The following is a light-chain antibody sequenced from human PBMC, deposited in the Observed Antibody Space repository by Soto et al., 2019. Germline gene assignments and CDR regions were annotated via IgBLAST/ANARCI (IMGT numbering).Light chain of an antibody. V-gene: IGKV1-39*01. CDR2: AAS. CDR1: QSISSY. Sequence: DIQMTQSPSSLSASAGDRVTITCRASQSISSYLNWYQQRPGKAPKLLIYAASNLQSGVPSRFSGSGSGTDFTLTISSLQPEDFATYFCQQSSMTPFTFGPGTKLEIK. J-gene: IGKJ3*01. CDR3: QQSSMTPFT.